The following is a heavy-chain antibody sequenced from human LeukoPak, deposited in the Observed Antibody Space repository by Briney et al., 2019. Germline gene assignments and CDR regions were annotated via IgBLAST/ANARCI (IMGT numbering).Heavy chain of an antibody. J-gene: IGHJ4*02. D-gene: IGHD2-2*01. Sequence: GGSLRLSCAASGFTFSSCIMNWVPPAPGKGLEWVSSISSSSYIYYADSVKGRFTLYRDNDKSSLYLQMNSLRAEDTAVYYCARVSYCSSTSCGYYFDYWGQGTLVTVSS. CDR1: GFTFSSCI. CDR3: ARVSYCSSTSCGYYFDY. V-gene: IGHV3-21*01. CDR2: ISSSSYI.